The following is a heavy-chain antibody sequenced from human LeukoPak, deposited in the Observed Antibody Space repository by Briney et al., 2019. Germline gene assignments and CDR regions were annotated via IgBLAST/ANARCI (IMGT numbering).Heavy chain of an antibody. J-gene: IGHJ4*02. V-gene: IGHV3-7*01. CDR3: AREPHIAVVTHFDY. CDR1: GFTFSSHW. Sequence: GGSLRLSCTASGFTFSSHWMSWVRQAPGKGLEWVANIKQDGSEKYYVDSVKGRFTISRDNAKNSLFLQMNSLRAEDTAVYYCAREPHIAVVTHFDYWGQATLVTVSS. CDR2: IKQDGSEK. D-gene: IGHD6-19*01.